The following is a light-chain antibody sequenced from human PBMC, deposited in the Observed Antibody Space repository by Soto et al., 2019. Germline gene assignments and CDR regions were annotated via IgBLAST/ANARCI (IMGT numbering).Light chain of an antibody. CDR3: SSDASSSTLGGV. V-gene: IGLV2-14*03. J-gene: IGLJ2*01. Sequence: QSALTQPASVSGSPGQSITISCTGISGDVGTYNYVSWYQHHPGKAPKLMIYDVSSRPSGVSDRFSGSKSGNTASLTISGLQAEDEADYYCSSDASSSTLGGVFGGGTKLTVL. CDR1: SGDVGTYNY. CDR2: DVS.